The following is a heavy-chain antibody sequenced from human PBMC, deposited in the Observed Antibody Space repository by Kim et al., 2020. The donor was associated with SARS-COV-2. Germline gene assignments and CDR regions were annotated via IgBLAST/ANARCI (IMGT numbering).Heavy chain of an antibody. CDR3: ARAGYFDY. CDR2: IYHSGST. J-gene: IGHJ4*02. V-gene: IGHV4-38-2*02. D-gene: IGHD6-13*01. CDR1: GYSISSGYY. Sequence: SETLSLTCTVSGYSISSGYYWGWIRQPPGKGLEWIGSIYHSGSTYYNPSLKSRVTISVDTSKNQFSLKLSSVTAADTAVYYCARAGYFDYWGQGTLVTVS.